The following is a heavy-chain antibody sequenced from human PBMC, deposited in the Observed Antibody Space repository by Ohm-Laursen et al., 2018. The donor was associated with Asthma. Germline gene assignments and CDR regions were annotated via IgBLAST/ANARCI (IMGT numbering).Heavy chain of an antibody. V-gene: IGHV3-74*01. D-gene: IGHD3-10*01. CDR1: GFTFTTFW. CDR3: AYEFGGSGDY. Sequence: SLRLSCTPSGFTFTTFWMHTVRQAPGKGLAWVSRINSDGRNTIYAASVKGRFTITRDDAKNTVYLQMNSLRVDDTAVYYCAYEFGGSGDYWGQGTLVTVSS. CDR2: INSDGRNT. J-gene: IGHJ4*02.